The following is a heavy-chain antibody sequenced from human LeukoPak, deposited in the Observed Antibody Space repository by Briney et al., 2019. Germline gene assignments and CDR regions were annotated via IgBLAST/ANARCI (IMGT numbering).Heavy chain of an antibody. Sequence: SETLSLTCAVYGGSLSGYYWSWIRQPPGKGLEWIGEINHSGSTNYNPSLKSRVTISVDTSKNQFSLKLSSVTAADTAVYYCARGGLWLRGFDYWGQGTLVTVSS. CDR1: GGSLSGYY. J-gene: IGHJ4*02. D-gene: IGHD5-12*01. CDR2: INHSGST. V-gene: IGHV4-34*01. CDR3: ARGGLWLRGFDY.